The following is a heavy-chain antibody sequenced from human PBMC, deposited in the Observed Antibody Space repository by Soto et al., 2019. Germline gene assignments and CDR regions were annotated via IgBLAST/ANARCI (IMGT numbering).Heavy chain of an antibody. V-gene: IGHV4-30-4*01. J-gene: IGHJ5*02. D-gene: IGHD1-7*01. CDR2: IYYSGST. CDR3: ATRLWNYVGWFDP. Sequence: LSLTCTVSGGSISSGDYYWSWIRQPPGKGLEWIGYIYYSGSTYYNPSLKSRVTISVDTSKNQFSLKLSSVTAADTAVYYCATRLWNYVGWFDPWGQGALVTVSS. CDR1: GGSISSGDYY.